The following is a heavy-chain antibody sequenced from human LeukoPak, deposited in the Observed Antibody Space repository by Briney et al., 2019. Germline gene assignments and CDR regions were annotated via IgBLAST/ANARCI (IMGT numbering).Heavy chain of an antibody. CDR2: IWYDGSNK. V-gene: IGHV3-33*06. J-gene: IGHJ3*02. Sequence: PGGSLRLSCAASGFTFSSYGMHWVRQAPGKGLEWVAVIWYDGSNKYYADSVKGRFTISRDNSKNTLYLQMNSLRAEDTAVYYCAKLMIVVVIAYDAFDIWGQGTMVTVSS. CDR3: AKLMIVVVIAYDAFDI. CDR1: GFTFSSYG. D-gene: IGHD3-22*01.